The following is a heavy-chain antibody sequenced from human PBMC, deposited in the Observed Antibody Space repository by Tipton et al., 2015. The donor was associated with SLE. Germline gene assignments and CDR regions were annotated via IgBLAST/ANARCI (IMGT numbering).Heavy chain of an antibody. D-gene: IGHD4-23*01. Sequence: SLRLSCAASGFTVSNYYMTWVRQAPGKGLEWVSVVYNDGSTYYTDSVKGRFTISRDNSKNRVYLQMNSLRAEDTAVYNCARDWGYGGNHPHPFWGQGTLVPVSS. CDR3: ARDWGYGGNHPHPF. CDR2: VYNDGST. J-gene: IGHJ4*02. V-gene: IGHV3-66*01. CDR1: GFTVSNYY.